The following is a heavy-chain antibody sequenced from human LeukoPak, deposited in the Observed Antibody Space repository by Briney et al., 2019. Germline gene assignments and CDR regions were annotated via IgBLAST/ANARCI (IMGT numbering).Heavy chain of an antibody. D-gene: IGHD2-2*01. CDR3: ATDRFPFCSSTSCHGY. CDR2: FDPEDGET. CDR1: GYTLTELS. J-gene: IGHJ4*02. Sequence: GASVKVSCKVSGYTLTELSMHWVRQAPGKGLEWMGGFDPEDGETIYAQKFQGRVTMTEDTSTDTAYMELSSLRSEDTAVYYCATDRFPFCSSTSCHGYWGQGTLVTVSS. V-gene: IGHV1-24*01.